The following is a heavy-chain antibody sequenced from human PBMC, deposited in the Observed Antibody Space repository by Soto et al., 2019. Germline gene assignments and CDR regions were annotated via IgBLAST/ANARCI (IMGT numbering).Heavy chain of an antibody. Sequence: QVQLVESGGGVVQPGRSLRLSCAASGFTFSSYGMHWVRQAPGKGLEWVAVISYDGSNKYYADSVKGRFTISRDNSKNTFDLKNDSLGAEDTGVFYWATPTGGGGYDRGAEIDYWGQGTLVTVSS. J-gene: IGHJ4*02. V-gene: IGHV3-30*03. D-gene: IGHD5-12*01. CDR1: GFTFSSYG. CDR3: ATPTGGGGYDRGAEIDY. CDR2: ISYDGSNK.